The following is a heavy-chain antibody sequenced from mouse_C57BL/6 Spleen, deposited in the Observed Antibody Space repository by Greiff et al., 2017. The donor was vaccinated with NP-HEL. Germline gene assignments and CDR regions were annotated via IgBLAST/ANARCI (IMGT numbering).Heavy chain of an antibody. V-gene: IGHV1-55*01. CDR3: ARRSVVDYFDY. CDR2: IYPGSGST. J-gene: IGHJ2*01. CDR1: GYTFTSYW. D-gene: IGHD1-1*01. Sequence: QVHVKQPGAELVKPGASVKMSCKASGYTFTSYWITWVKQRPGQGLEWIGDIYPGSGSTNYNEKFKSKATLTVDTSSSTAYMQLSSLTSEDSAVYYCARRSVVDYFDYWGQGTTLTVSS.